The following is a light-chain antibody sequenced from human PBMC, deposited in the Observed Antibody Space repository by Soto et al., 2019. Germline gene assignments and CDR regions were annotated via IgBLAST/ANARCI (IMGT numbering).Light chain of an antibody. CDR2: KAS. CDR1: QSISSW. CDR3: QQYNSYRWT. J-gene: IGKJ1*01. Sequence: DIQMTQSPSTLSASVGDRFTITCRASQSISSWLAWYQQKPGKAPKLLIYKASSLESGVPSRFSGSGSGTEFTLTISSLQPDDFATYYCQQYNSYRWTFGQGTKVDIK. V-gene: IGKV1-5*03.